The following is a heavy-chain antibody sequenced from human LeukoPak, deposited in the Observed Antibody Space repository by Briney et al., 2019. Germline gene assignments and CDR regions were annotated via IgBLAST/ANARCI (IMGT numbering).Heavy chain of an antibody. J-gene: IGHJ4*02. V-gene: IGHV4-59*08. CDR2: IFYSGST. CDR3: ARHGSVSSGALV. D-gene: IGHD3-22*01. Sequence: SETLSLTCAVSGGSISSYYWSWIRQPPGKGLEWIGYIFYSGSTNYNPSLKSRVTISVDTSKNQFSLKLSSVTAADTAVYYCARHGSVSSGALVWGQGTLVTVSS. CDR1: GGSISSYY.